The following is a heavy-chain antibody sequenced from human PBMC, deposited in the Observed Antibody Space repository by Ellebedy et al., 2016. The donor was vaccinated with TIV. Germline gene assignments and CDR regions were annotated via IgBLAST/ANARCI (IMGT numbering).Heavy chain of an antibody. CDR2: ISGKGDIT. V-gene: IGHV3-64*01. Sequence: GESLKISCAASGFTFSSYFMHWVRQAPGLGLDYLASISGKGDITYYANSVKGRFTISRDNSKNTLYLQLGSLRGEDMAVYYCARDKDGGYGFDPWGQGTLVTVSS. D-gene: IGHD5-12*01. CDR1: GFTFSSYF. J-gene: IGHJ5*02. CDR3: ARDKDGGYGFDP.